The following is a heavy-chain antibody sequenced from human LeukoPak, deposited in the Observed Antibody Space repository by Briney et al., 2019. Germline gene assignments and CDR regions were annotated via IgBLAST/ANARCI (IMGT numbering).Heavy chain of an antibody. CDR2: ISSSSSTI. CDR3: ARALGPYYYDSSGYGY. J-gene: IGHJ4*02. D-gene: IGHD3-22*01. V-gene: IGHV3-48*01. Sequence: GGSLRLSCAASGFTFSSYSMNWVRQAPGKGLEWVSYISSSSSTIYYADSVKGRFTISRDNAKNSLYLQMNSLRAEDTAVYYCARALGPYYYDSSGYGYWGQGTLVTVSS. CDR1: GFTFSSYS.